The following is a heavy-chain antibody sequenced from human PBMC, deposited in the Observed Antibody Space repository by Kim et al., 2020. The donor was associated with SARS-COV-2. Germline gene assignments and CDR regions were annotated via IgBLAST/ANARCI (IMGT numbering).Heavy chain of an antibody. CDR1: GFTFSSYA. CDR3: ARDEITMVRGVIGGDYYGMDV. J-gene: IGHJ6*02. CDR2: ISYDGSNK. Sequence: GGSLRLSCAASGFTFSSYAMHWVRQAPGKGLEWVAVISYDGSNKYYADSVKGRFTISRDNSKNTLYLQMNSLRAEDTAVYYCARDEITMVRGVIGGDYYGMDVWGQGTTVTVSS. D-gene: IGHD3-10*01. V-gene: IGHV3-30*04.